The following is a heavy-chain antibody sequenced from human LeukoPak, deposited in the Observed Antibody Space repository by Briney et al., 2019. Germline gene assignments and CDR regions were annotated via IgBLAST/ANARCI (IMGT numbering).Heavy chain of an antibody. V-gene: IGHV1-46*01. CDR3: ARGSGIYRFWSGSSFDY. CDR1: GYTFTSYY. D-gene: IGHD3-3*01. J-gene: IGHJ4*02. CDR2: INPSGGST. Sequence: ASVKVSCKASGYTFTSYYMHWVRQAPGQGLEWMGIINPSGGSTSYAQKFQGRVTMTRDTSTSTVYMELSSLRSEDTAVYYCARGSGIYRFWSGSSFDYWGQGTLVTVSS.